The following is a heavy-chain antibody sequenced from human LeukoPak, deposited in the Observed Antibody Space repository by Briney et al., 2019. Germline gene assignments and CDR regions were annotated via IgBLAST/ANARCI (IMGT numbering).Heavy chain of an antibody. V-gene: IGHV4-30-2*01. Sequence: RSSETLSLTCTVSGGSISSGGYSWSWIRQPPGKGLEWIGYIYHSGSTYYNPSLKSRVTISVDRSKNQFSLKLSSVTAADTAVYYCAVGGSGSLDYWGQGTLVTVSS. D-gene: IGHD2-15*01. CDR1: GGSISSGGYS. J-gene: IGHJ4*02. CDR2: IYHSGST. CDR3: AVGGSGSLDY.